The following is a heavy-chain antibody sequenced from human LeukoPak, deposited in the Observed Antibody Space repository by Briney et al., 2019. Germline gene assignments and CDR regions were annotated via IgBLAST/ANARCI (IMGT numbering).Heavy chain of an antibody. V-gene: IGHV3-23*01. CDR2: IVDGGETI. J-gene: IGHJ4*02. D-gene: IGHD3-22*01. Sequence: GGSLRLSCAISGFTFNNYGMSWVRQAPGMGLEWVSHIVDGGETIYYADSVKGRFTISRDYSKNTLYLQMNSVRAEDTAVYYCAREAARTSGYDYWGQGILVTVSS. CDR3: AREAARTSGYDY. CDR1: GFTFNNYG.